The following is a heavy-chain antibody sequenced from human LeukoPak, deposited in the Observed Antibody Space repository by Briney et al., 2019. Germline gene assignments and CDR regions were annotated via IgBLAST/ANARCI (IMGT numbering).Heavy chain of an antibody. J-gene: IGHJ5*02. CDR2: ISYDGSNK. D-gene: IGHD2-15*01. CDR1: GFTFSSYG. V-gene: IGHV3-30*18. CDR3: AKSIGGYCSGGSCGGINWFDP. Sequence: QAGGSLRLSCAASGFTFSSYGMHWVRQAPGKGLEWVAVISYDGSNKYYADSVKGRFTISRDNSKNTLYLQMNSLRAEDTAVYYCAKSIGGYCSGGSCGGINWFDPWGQGTLVTVSS.